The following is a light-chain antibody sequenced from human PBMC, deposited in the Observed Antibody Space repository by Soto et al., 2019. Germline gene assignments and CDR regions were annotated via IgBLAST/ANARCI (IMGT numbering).Light chain of an antibody. CDR1: HSVGSSH. J-gene: IGKJ1*01. CDR3: QQYVGWT. V-gene: IGKV3-20*01. CDR2: GAS. Sequence: EIVLTQSPGTLSLSPGERATLSCRASHSVGSSHLAWYQQKPGQAPRLLIYGASSMATGVPDRFSGSGSGTDFTLTISRLEPEDSAVYYCQQYVGWTFGQGTKVEIK.